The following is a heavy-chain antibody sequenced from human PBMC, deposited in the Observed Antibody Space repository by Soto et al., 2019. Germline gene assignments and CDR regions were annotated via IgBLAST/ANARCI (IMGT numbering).Heavy chain of an antibody. CDR3: ARAGGDSSSSPLVDY. D-gene: IGHD6-6*01. J-gene: IGHJ4*02. CDR1: GFTFSSYA. Sequence: PGGSLRLSCAASGFTFSSYAMHWVRQAPGKGLEWVAVISYDGSNKYYADSVKGRFTISRDNSKNTLYLQMNSLRAEDTAVYYCARAGGDSSSSPLVDYWGQGTLVTVSS. V-gene: IGHV3-30-3*01. CDR2: ISYDGSNK.